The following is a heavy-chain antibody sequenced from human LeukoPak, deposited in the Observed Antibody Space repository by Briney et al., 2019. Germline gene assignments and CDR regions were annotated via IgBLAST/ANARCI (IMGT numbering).Heavy chain of an antibody. CDR3: ARSLAVAGTESAFDI. CDR1: GGTFSSYA. V-gene: IGHV1-69*04. J-gene: IGHJ3*02. Sequence: SVKVSCKASGGTFSSYAISWVRQAPGQGLEWMGRIIPIFGIANYAQTFQGRVTITADKSTSTAYMELSSLRSEDTAVYYCARSLAVAGTESAFDIWGQGTMVTVSS. D-gene: IGHD6-19*01. CDR2: IIPIFGIA.